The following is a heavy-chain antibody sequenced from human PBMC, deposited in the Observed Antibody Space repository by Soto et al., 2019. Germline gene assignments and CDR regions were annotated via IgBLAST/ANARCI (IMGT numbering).Heavy chain of an antibody. Sequence: QVQLVESGGVVVQPGTSLRLSGVATGFTFSNYGIHWVRQAPGRGLEWVAVIWHDGSQKYLTDSVRGGFTISRDNSKNTVYLQMNSLSVENTAVYYCEGRDDPFHVWGQGTMVTVSS. CDR2: IWHDGSQK. CDR3: EGRDDPFHV. J-gene: IGHJ3*01. V-gene: IGHV3-33*01. CDR1: GFTFSNYG.